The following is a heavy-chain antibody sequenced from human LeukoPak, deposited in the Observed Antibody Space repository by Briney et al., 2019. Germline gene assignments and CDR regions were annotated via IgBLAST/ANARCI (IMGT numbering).Heavy chain of an antibody. J-gene: IGHJ2*01. Sequence: LSDTLSLTCTVSGGSISSYYWSWIRQPPGKGLEWIGYIYYSGSTNYNPSLKSRVTISVDTSKNQFSLKLSSVTAADTAVYYCAREVETGYGDYRSYCYFDLWGRGTLVTVSS. V-gene: IGHV4-59*01. CDR2: IYYSGST. CDR3: AREVETGYGDYRSYCYFDL. D-gene: IGHD4-17*01. CDR1: GGSISSYY.